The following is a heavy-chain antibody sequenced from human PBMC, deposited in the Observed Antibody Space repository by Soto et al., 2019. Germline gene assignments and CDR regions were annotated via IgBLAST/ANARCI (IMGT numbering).Heavy chain of an antibody. CDR3: ARRGSSSSAAFDI. Sequence: ASVKVSCKASGSTFTGYYMHWVRQAPGQGLEWMGWINPNSGGTNYAQKFQGWVTMTRDTSISTAYMELSRLRSDDTAVYYCARRGSSSSAAFDIWGQGTMVTVSS. J-gene: IGHJ3*02. V-gene: IGHV1-2*04. D-gene: IGHD6-6*01. CDR2: INPNSGGT. CDR1: GSTFTGYY.